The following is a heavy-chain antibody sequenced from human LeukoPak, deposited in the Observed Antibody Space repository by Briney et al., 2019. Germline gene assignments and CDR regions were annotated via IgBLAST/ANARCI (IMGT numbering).Heavy chain of an antibody. CDR3: ASARGYSYGPDY. D-gene: IGHD5-18*01. J-gene: IGHJ4*02. CDR1: NGSISGYY. Sequence: SETLSLTCTVSNGSISGYYWSWIGEPPGKGLEWIGYIYYSGSTNYNPSLKSRVTISVDTSKNHFSLELSSVTAADTAVYYCASARGYSYGPDYWGQGTPVTVSS. V-gene: IGHV4-59*08. CDR2: IYYSGST.